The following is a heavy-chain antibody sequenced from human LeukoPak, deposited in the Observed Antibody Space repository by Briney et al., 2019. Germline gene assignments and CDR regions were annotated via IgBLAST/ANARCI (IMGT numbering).Heavy chain of an antibody. V-gene: IGHV4-59*01. CDR2: IYYSGST. D-gene: IGHD2-15*01. Sequence: SETLSLTCTVSGGSISSYYWSWIRQPPGKGLEWIGYIYYSGSTNYNPSLKSRVTISVDTSKNQFSLKLSSVTAADTAVYYCARVQYCSGGSCYPNYYCYMDVRGKGTTVTVSS. CDR3: ARVQYCSGGSCYPNYYCYMDV. J-gene: IGHJ6*03. CDR1: GGSISSYY.